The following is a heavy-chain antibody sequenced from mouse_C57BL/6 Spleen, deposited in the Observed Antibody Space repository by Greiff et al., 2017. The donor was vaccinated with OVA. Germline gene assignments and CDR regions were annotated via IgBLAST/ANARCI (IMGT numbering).Heavy chain of an antibody. CDR3: ARERGDSAWFAY. Sequence: DVMLVESGGGLVKPGGSLKLSCAASGFTFSSYAMSWVRQTPEKRLEWVATVSDGGSYTYYPDNVKGRFTISRDNAKNNLYLQMSHLKSEDTAMYYCARERGDSAWFAYWGQGTLVTVSA. CDR1: GFTFSSYA. V-gene: IGHV5-4*01. J-gene: IGHJ3*01. CDR2: VSDGGSYT. D-gene: IGHD3-1*01.